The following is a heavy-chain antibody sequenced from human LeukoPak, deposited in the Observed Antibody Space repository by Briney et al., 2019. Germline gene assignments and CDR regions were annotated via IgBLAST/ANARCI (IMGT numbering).Heavy chain of an antibody. V-gene: IGHV1-18*01. Sequence: ASVKVSCKDSGYAFTSYGISWVRQAPGQGLEWMGWISAYNGNTNYAQKLQGRVTMTTDTSTSTAYMELRSLRSDDTAVYYCARVSSGGTLDAFDIWGQGTMVTVSS. CDR3: ARVSSGGTLDAFDI. CDR1: GYAFTSYG. D-gene: IGHD3-16*01. CDR2: ISAYNGNT. J-gene: IGHJ3*02.